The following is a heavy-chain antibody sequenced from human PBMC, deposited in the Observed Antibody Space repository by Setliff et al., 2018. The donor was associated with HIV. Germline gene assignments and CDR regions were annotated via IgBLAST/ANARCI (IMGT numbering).Heavy chain of an antibody. J-gene: IGHJ6*03. CDR2: IYYNGSP. CDR3: ARRQAATMGVYSYYFMDV. V-gene: IGHV4-39*01. CDR1: GASISSSGSY. D-gene: IGHD3-10*01. Sequence: PSETLSLTCTVSGASISSSGSYWGWIRQSPGKGLQWIGSIYYNGSPYYNPSLRSRLTLSVDTSKNQFSLRLSSVTAADTAIYYCARRQAATMGVYSYYFMDVWGKGTTVTSP.